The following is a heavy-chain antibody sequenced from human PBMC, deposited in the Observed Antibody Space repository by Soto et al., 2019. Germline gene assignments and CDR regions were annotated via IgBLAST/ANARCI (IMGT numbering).Heavy chain of an antibody. D-gene: IGHD6-25*01. Sequence: VQLVESGGGGVQPGRSLRLSCAASGFTFSNFGMHWVRQAPGKGLEWLAVIRFDGSTAYYTDAVKGRFTISRDTSNNTLHLQMNSLTVVDTGVYYRGRENKVSAGFDTGDWFDPWGQGALVTVSS. CDR2: IRFDGSTA. V-gene: IGHV3-33*01. J-gene: IGHJ5*02. CDR1: GFTFSNFG. CDR3: GRENKVSAGFDTGDWFDP.